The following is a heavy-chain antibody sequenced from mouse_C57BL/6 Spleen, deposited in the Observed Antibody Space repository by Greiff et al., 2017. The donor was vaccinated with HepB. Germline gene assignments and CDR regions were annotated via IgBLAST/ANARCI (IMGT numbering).Heavy chain of an antibody. CDR1: GYAFSSSW. J-gene: IGHJ3*01. CDR3: APKNYYGSSSLAY. D-gene: IGHD1-1*01. Sequence: VQLQQSGPELVKPGASVKISCKASGYAFSSSWMNWVKQRPGKGLEWIGRIYPGDGDTNYNGKFKGKATLTADKSSSTAYMQLSSLTSEDSAVYFCAPKNYYGSSSLAYWGRGTLVTVSA. CDR2: IYPGDGDT. V-gene: IGHV1-82*01.